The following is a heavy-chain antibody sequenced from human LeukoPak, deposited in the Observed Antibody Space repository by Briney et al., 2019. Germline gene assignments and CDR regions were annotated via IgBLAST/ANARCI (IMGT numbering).Heavy chain of an antibody. CDR2: IYSGGNT. D-gene: IGHD4-17*01. J-gene: IGHJ4*02. V-gene: IGHV3-23*05. CDR3: ARRAGEYSHPYDY. CDR1: GFTFGDYA. Sequence: GESLRLSCTASGFTFGDYAMSWVRQAPGKGLEWVSFIYSGGNTHYSDSVKGRFTISRDNSKNTLYLQMNSLRADDTAVYYCARRAGEYSHPYDYWGQGTLVTVSS.